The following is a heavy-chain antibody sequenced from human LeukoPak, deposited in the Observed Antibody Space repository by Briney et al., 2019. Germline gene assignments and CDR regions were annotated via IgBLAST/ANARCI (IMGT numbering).Heavy chain of an antibody. CDR3: AREISMFVNAFDL. V-gene: IGHV3-33*01. D-gene: IGHD3-10*02. CDR1: GFSFSNSG. Sequence: GGSLRLSCAASGFSFSNSGMHWVRQAPGKGLEWAAVIWYDGSNEYYADAVKGRFTISRDNSKNTVHLQMNSLRVEDTSVYYCAREISMFVNAFDLWGQGTLVTVTS. CDR2: IWYDGSNE. J-gene: IGHJ3*01.